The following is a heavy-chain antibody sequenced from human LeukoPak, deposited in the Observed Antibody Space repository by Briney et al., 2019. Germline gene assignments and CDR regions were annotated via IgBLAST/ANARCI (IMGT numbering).Heavy chain of an antibody. CDR3: ARGDCVWGSYRHPYYFDY. J-gene: IGHJ4*02. Sequence: SETLSLTCAVYGGSFSGYYWSWIRQPPGKGLEWIGEINHSGSTNYNPSLKSRVTISVDTSKNQFSLKLSSVTAADTAVYYCARGDCVWGSYRHPYYFDYWGQGTLVTVSS. D-gene: IGHD3-16*02. CDR1: GGSFSGYY. CDR2: INHSGST. V-gene: IGHV4-34*01.